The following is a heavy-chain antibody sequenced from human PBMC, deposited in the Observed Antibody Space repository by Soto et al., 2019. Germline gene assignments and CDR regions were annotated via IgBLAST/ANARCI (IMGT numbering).Heavy chain of an antibody. CDR1: GGTFSSYT. CDR2: IIPILGIA. Sequence: QVQLVQSGAEVKKPGSSVKVSCKASGGTFSSYTISWVRQAPGQGLEWMGRIIPILGIANYAQKFQGRVTITADKSTSTAYMDLSSLRSEDTAVYYCASLMRSGYYYGMDVWGQVTTVTVSS. V-gene: IGHV1-69*02. J-gene: IGHJ6*02. D-gene: IGHD3-10*01. CDR3: ASLMRSGYYYGMDV.